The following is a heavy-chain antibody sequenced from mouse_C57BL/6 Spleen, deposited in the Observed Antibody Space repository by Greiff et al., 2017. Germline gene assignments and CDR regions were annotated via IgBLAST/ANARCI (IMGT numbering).Heavy chain of an antibody. CDR3: ARDPVVAGDYYAVDC. J-gene: IGHJ4*01. Sequence: QVQLQQSGAELARPGASVKLSCKASGYTFTSYGISWVKQRTGQGLEWIGEIYPRSGNTYYNEKFKGKATLTADKSSSTAYMELRSLTSEDSAVYFCARDPVVAGDYYAVDCWGQGTSVPIS. CDR1: GYTFTSYG. D-gene: IGHD1-1*01. CDR2: IYPRSGNT. V-gene: IGHV1-81*01.